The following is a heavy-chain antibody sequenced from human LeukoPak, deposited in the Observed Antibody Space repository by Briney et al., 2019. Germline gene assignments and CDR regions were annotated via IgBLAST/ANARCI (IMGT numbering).Heavy chain of an antibody. CDR2: INHSGST. CDR1: GGSFSGYY. J-gene: IGHJ4*02. Sequence: SETLSLTCAVYGGSFSGYYWSWIRQPPGKGLEWIGEINHSGSTNYNPSLKSRVTISVDTSKNQFSLKLSSVTAADTAVYYCARRPYCSSTSCYPFDYWGQGTLVTVSS. CDR3: ARRPYCSSTSCYPFDY. D-gene: IGHD2-2*01. V-gene: IGHV4-34*01.